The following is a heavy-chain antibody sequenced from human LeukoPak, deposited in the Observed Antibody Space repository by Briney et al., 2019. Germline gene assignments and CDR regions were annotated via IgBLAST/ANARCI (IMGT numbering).Heavy chain of an antibody. V-gene: IGHV4-39*07. J-gene: IGHJ4*02. CDR2: IYYSGTT. D-gene: IGHD2-15*01. CDR3: ARTYCSGGTCYGLDY. Sequence: SETLSLTCTVSGDSISSSSYYWGWIRQPPGKGLEWIGSIYYSGTTYYNPSLRSRLTISADTSKNQFSLRLSSVTAADTAVYYCARTYCSGGTCYGLDYWGQGTLVTVSS. CDR1: GDSISSSSYY.